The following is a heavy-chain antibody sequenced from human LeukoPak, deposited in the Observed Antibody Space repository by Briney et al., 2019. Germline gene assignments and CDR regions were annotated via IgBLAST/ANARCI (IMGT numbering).Heavy chain of an antibody. CDR3: ARRTVTRDWYFDL. J-gene: IGHJ2*01. D-gene: IGHD4-17*01. CDR1: GFTFSDYY. Sequence: GGSLRLSCAASGFTFSDYYMSWIRQAPGKGLEWVSYISSSGTTIYYADPVKGRFTISRDNAKNSLYLQMNSLRAEDTAVYYCARRTVTRDWYFDLWGRGTLVTVSS. CDR2: ISSSGTTI. V-gene: IGHV3-11*01.